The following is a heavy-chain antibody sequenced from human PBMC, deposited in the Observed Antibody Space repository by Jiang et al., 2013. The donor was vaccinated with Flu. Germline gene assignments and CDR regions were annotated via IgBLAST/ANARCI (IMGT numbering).Heavy chain of an antibody. Sequence: GSGLVKPSQTLSLTCTVSGGSISSGGYYWSWIRQHPGKGLEWIGYIYYSGSTYYNPSLKSRVTISVDTSKNQFSLKLSSVTAADTAVYYCARSGGWSGEPVYYFDYWGQGTLVTVSS. CDR1: GGSISSGGYY. CDR2: IYYSGST. J-gene: IGHJ4*02. CDR3: ARSGGWSGEPVYYFDY. V-gene: IGHV4-31*03. D-gene: IGHD6-19*01.